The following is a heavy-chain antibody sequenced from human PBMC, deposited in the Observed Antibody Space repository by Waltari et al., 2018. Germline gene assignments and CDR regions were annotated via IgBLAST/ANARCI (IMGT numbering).Heavy chain of an antibody. CDR3: ARKAYIYVQGVYFDY. CDR1: GFTFSDHY. J-gene: IGHJ4*02. V-gene: IGHV3-72*01. Sequence: EVQLVESGGGLVQPGGSLRLSCAASGFTFSDHYMGWVRQAPGKGLEFVGRTTNKANSYTTEYAASVKGRFTIARDESKKSLYLQMNSLKTEDTAVYYCARKAYIYVQGVYFDYWGQGTLVTVSS. D-gene: IGHD5-18*01. CDR2: TTNKANSYTT.